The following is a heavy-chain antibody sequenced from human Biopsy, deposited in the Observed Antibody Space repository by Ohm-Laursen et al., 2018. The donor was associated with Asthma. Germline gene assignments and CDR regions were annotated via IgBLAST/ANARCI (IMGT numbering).Heavy chain of an antibody. CDR1: GDAMSTSGSY. D-gene: IGHD6-6*01. CDR2: IYYSGRT. CDR3: ARAVSSSSYWYFDL. Sequence: SETLSLTWIVSGDAMSTSGSYWGWIRQSPGKGLEWIGSIYYSGRTYYNPSLESLVTISADTSKNHFSLKVTSVTAADTAVYYCARAVSSSSYWYFDLWGRGDLVTVSS. V-gene: IGHV4-39*02. J-gene: IGHJ2*01.